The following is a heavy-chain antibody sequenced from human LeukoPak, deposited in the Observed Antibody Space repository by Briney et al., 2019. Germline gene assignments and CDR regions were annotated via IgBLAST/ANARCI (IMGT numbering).Heavy chain of an antibody. V-gene: IGHV3-30*18. Sequence: GGSLRLSCAASGFPFSTYDMHWVRQAPDKGLQWVAVISSDGYRTDYPDSVRGRFTISRDNFKNTVNLQMISVTAEDTAMYFCAKGLGTGSVLARPLHYWGQGTLVTVSS. D-gene: IGHD3-10*01. J-gene: IGHJ4*02. CDR3: AKGLGTGSVLARPLHY. CDR2: ISSDGYRT. CDR1: GFPFSTYD.